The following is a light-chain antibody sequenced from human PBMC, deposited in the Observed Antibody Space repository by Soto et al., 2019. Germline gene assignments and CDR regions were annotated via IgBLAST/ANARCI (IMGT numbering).Light chain of an antibody. CDR2: DAS. CDR1: QSLSSGY. CDR3: QQYGSSPRT. Sequence: EIVLTQSPGTLSLSQGERVTLSCRASQSLSSGYLAWYQQKFGQAPRILIYDASRRATGIPERFSGSGSGTDFTLTISRLEPEDFAVYYCQQYGSSPRTFGQGTKVDIK. V-gene: IGKV3-20*01. J-gene: IGKJ1*01.